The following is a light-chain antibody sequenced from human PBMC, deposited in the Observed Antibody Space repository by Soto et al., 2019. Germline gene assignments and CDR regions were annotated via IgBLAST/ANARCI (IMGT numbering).Light chain of an antibody. V-gene: IGLV2-14*03. J-gene: IGLJ1*01. CDR2: DVS. CDR1: SSDVGAFNY. Sequence: QSALTQPASVSGSPGQSIAISCTGTSSDVGAFNYVSWYQQHPGKAPKVMIFDVSSRPSGVSDRFSGSKSGNTASLTISGLQTEDEADYYCASYTPSSPSVFGTGTKVTVL. CDR3: ASYTPSSPSV.